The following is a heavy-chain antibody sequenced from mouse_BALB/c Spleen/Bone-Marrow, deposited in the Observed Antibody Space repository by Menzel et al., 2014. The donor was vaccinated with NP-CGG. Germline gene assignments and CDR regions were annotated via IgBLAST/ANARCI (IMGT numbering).Heavy chain of an antibody. CDR2: IRNKAYGYTT. CDR1: GFTFIDHY. Sequence: EVKVVESGGGLVQPGGSLRLSCTTSGFTFIDHYMSWVRQPPGKALEWLGFIRNKAYGYTTEYSASVKGRFTISRDNSQSILYLQMNTLRAEDSATYYCARFPMDYWGQGTSVTVSS. J-gene: IGHJ4*01. V-gene: IGHV7-3*02. CDR3: ARFPMDY.